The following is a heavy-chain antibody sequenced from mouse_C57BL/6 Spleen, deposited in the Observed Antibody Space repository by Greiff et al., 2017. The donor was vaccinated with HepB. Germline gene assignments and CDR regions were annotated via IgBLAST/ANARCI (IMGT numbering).Heavy chain of an antibody. J-gene: IGHJ4*01. CDR1: GYAFSSSW. D-gene: IGHD1-1*01. CDR3: ANYYGSSHYAMDY. Sequence: VQLQESGPELVKPGASVKISCKASGYAFSSSWMNWVKQRPGKGLEWIGRIYPGDGDTNYNGKFKGKATLTADKSSSTAYMQLSSLTSEDSAVYFCANYYGSSHYAMDYWGQGTSVTVSS. CDR2: IYPGDGDT. V-gene: IGHV1-82*01.